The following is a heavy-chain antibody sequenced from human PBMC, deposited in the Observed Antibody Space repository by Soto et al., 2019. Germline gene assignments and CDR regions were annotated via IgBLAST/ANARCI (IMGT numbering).Heavy chain of an antibody. D-gene: IGHD4-17*01. Sequence: QVQLVESGGGVVQPGMSLRLSCSASGFTFSSYGMHWVRQAPGKGLEWVAVISYDGSNKYYADSVKGRFTISRDNSKNTLYLQMNSLRAEDTAVYYCAKGTPYGANRGWFDPWGQGTLVTVSS. V-gene: IGHV3-30*18. CDR2: ISYDGSNK. CDR3: AKGTPYGANRGWFDP. CDR1: GFTFSSYG. J-gene: IGHJ5*02.